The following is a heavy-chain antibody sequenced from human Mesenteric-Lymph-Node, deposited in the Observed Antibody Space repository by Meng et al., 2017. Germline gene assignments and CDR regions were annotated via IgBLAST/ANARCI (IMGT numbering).Heavy chain of an antibody. Sequence: GESLKISCAASGFTFSSYGMHWVRQAPGKGLEWVAVIWYDGSNKYYADSVKGRFTISGDNSKNTLYLQMNSLRAEDTAVYYCARDHRVEYYFDYWGQGTLVTGAS. CDR1: GFTFSSYG. J-gene: IGHJ4*02. CDR3: ARDHRVEYYFDY. V-gene: IGHV3-33*01. CDR2: IWYDGSNK.